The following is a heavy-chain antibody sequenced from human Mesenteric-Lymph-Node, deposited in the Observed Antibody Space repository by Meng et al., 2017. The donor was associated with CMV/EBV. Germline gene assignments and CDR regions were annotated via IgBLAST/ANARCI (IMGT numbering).Heavy chain of an antibody. D-gene: IGHD2-8*01. J-gene: IGHJ5*02. CDR1: GGTFSSYA. CDR2: IIPIFGTA. CDR3: TRVCHCTNGVCHNWFDP. V-gene: IGHV1-69*05. Sequence: SVKVSCKASGGTFSSYAISWVRQAPGQGLEWMGGIIPIFGTANYAQKFQGRVTITTDESTSTAYMELSSLRSEDTAVYYCTRVCHCTNGVCHNWFDPWGQGTLVTVSS.